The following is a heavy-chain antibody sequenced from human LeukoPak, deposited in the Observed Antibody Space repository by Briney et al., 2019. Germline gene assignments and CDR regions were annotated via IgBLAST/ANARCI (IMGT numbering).Heavy chain of an antibody. Sequence: GGSLRLSCAASGFTFSSYAMHWVRQAPGKGLEWVAVISYDGSNNYYADSVKGRFTISRDNSKNTLYLQMNSLRAEDTAVYYCARGGDIVVVPAANVGHAFDIWGQGTMVTVSS. CDR3: ARGGDIVVVPAANVGHAFDI. CDR1: GFTFSSYA. CDR2: ISYDGSNN. V-gene: IGHV3-30*01. J-gene: IGHJ3*02. D-gene: IGHD2-2*01.